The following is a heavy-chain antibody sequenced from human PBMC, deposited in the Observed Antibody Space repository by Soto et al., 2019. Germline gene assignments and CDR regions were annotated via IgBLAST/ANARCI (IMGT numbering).Heavy chain of an antibody. Sequence: CKASGYTFTRYGISWVRQAPGQGLEWMGWISAYNGNTNYAQKLQGRVTMTTDTSTSTAYMELRSLRSDDTAVYYCARESSIVATIDSFDYWGQGTLVTVSS. J-gene: IGHJ4*02. CDR1: GYTFTRYG. D-gene: IGHD5-12*01. CDR3: ARESSIVATIDSFDY. V-gene: IGHV1-18*04. CDR2: ISAYNGNT.